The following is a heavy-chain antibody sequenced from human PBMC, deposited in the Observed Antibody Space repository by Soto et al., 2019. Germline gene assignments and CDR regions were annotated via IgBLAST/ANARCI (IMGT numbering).Heavy chain of an antibody. J-gene: IGHJ4*02. CDR3: ARGGYGTFDY. V-gene: IGHV3-21*04. D-gene: IGHD5-12*01. CDR1: GFTFSSYS. CDR2: ISSSSSYT. Sequence: GGSLRLSCAASGFTFSSYSMNWVRQAPGKGLEWVSSISSSSSYTNYADSVKGRFTISRDNAKNSLYLQMNSLRAEDTAVYYCARGGYGTFDYWGQGTLVTVSS.